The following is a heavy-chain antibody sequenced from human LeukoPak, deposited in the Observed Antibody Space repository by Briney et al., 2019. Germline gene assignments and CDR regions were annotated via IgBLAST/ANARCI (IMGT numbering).Heavy chain of an antibody. Sequence: GGSLRLSCAASGFTFSSYWMHWVRQAPGKGLVWVSRINSDGSSTSYGDSVKGRFTISRDNAKNSLYLQMNSLRAEDTALYYCARVYSTYYYYYMDVWGKGTTVTVSS. CDR1: GFTFSSYW. V-gene: IGHV3-74*01. CDR2: INSDGSST. CDR3: ARVYSTYYYYYMDV. D-gene: IGHD4-11*01. J-gene: IGHJ6*03.